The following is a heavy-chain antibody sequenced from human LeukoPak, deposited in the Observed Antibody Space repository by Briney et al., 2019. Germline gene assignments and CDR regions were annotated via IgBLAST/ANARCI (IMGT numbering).Heavy chain of an antibody. Sequence: SETLSLTCTVSGGSISSGDYYWSWIRQPPGKGLEWIGYIYYSGSTYYNPSLKSRVTISVDTSKNQFSLKLSSVTAADTAVYYCARAFGDYGYWYFDLWGRGTLVTVSS. J-gene: IGHJ2*01. CDR3: ARAFGDYGYWYFDL. D-gene: IGHD4-17*01. CDR1: GGSISSGDYY. CDR2: IYYSGST. V-gene: IGHV4-30-4*01.